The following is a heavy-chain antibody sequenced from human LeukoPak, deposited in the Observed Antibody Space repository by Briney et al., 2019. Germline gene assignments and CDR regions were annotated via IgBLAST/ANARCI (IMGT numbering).Heavy chain of an antibody. CDR3: VKDGGYHGSGSSYYFDY. CDR1: GFTFSRYA. Sequence: EGSDRLSCSASGFTFSRYAMHWGRQAPGKGLEYVSAISSNGGSTYCADSVKSRFTISRDNSKNTLYLQMSSLRAEDTAVYYCVKDGGYHGSGSSYYFDYWGQGTQVAVSS. J-gene: IGHJ4*02. CDR2: ISSNGGST. V-gene: IGHV3-64D*06. D-gene: IGHD3-10*01.